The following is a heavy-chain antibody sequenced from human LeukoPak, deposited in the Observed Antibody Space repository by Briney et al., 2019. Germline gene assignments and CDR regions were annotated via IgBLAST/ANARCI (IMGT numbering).Heavy chain of an antibody. CDR2: IGTAGDS. V-gene: IGHV3-13*01. Sequence: GGSLRLSCAASGFTFGRYDMHWGRQATGKGLEWVSAIGTAGDSYYSGSVKGRFTIYRENAKNSLYLQMNSLKAADTAVYYCTRGGNDGFDPWGQGALVTVSS. CDR1: GFTFGRYD. J-gene: IGHJ5*02. CDR3: TRGGNDGFDP. D-gene: IGHD3-16*01.